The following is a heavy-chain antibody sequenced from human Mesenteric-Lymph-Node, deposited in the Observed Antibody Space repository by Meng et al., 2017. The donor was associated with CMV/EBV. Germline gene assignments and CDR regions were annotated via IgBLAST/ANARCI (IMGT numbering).Heavy chain of an antibody. J-gene: IGHJ4*02. Sequence: GESLKISCAASGFTFSTSDMHWVRLAPGKGLEWVAFIRHNGADIYYADSVKGRFTISRDNSRNTLYLQMNSLGPEDTAVYFCVKAQPPTFDYWGQGTLVTSPQ. CDR3: VKAQPPTFDY. CDR2: IRHNGADI. CDR1: GFTFSTSD. D-gene: IGHD1-1*01. V-gene: IGHV3-30*02.